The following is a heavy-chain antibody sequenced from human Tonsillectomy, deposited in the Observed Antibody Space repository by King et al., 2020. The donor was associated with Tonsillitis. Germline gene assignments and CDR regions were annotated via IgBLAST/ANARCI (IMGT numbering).Heavy chain of an antibody. CDR3: ARDIGTMATWQGYDY. CDR2: ISYDGGNK. D-gene: IGHD5-24*01. CDR1: GFTFSSYT. Sequence: VQLVESGGGVVQPGRSLRLSCAASGFTFSSYTMHWVRQAPGKGLEWVALISYDGGNKNYADSVKGRFTISRDNSKNTLYLQMNSLSAEDTAEYYCARDIGTMATWQGYDYLGQGTLVTVSS. J-gene: IGHJ4*02. V-gene: IGHV3-30*04.